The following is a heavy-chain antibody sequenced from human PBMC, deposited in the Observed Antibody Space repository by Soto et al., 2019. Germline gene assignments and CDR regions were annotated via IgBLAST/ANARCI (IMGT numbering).Heavy chain of an antibody. V-gene: IGHV1-69*13. J-gene: IGHJ6*02. D-gene: IGHD3-10*01. Sequence: SVKVSCKASGGTFSSYAISWVRQAPGQGLEWMGGIIPIFGTANYAQKFQGRVTITADESTSTAYMELSSLRSEDTAVYYCARGSDDSIYGRYYGTDVWCQGTTLTVSS. CDR1: GGTFSSYA. CDR2: IIPIFGTA. CDR3: ARGSDDSIYGRYYGTDV.